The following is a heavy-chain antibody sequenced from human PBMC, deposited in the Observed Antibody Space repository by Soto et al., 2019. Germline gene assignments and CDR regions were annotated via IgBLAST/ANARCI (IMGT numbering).Heavy chain of an antibody. CDR2: ISSSSSYI. J-gene: IGHJ4*02. D-gene: IGHD2-2*01. CDR3: ARDPGYCSSTSCYAVGEGDY. Sequence: GGSLRLSCAASGFTFSSYSMNWVRQAPGKGLEWVSSISSSSSYIYYADSVKGRFTISRDNAKNSLYLQMNSLRAEDTAVYYCARDPGYCSSTSCYAVGEGDYWGQGTLVTVSS. CDR1: GFTFSSYS. V-gene: IGHV3-21*01.